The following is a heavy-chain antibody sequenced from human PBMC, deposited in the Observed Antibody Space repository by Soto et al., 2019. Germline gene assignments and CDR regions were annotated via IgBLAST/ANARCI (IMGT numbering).Heavy chain of an antibody. CDR3: TRDWGPPVTYGYDS. CDR1: GGSVTSGGDY. Sequence: QVQLQESGPGLVRPSQTLSLTCTVSGGSVTSGGDYWSWIRHFPGKGLEWIGYIYSSGDTNYNPSLNRRVAMSVDTSKNQFSLQLTSVTGADTAIYYCTRDWGPPVTYGYDSWGKGILVTVSS. V-gene: IGHV4-31*03. J-gene: IGHJ5*01. D-gene: IGHD7-27*01. CDR2: IYSSGDT.